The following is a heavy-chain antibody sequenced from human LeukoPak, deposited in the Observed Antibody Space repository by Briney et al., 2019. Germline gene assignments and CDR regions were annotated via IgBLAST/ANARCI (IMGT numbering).Heavy chain of an antibody. CDR2: IYPGDSDT. Sequence: GESLKISCKGSGYSFTSYWIGWVRQMPGKGLEWMGIIYPGDSDTRYSPSFQGQVTISADKSISTAYLQWSSLKASDTAMYYCAGAARDSSGYYPTNFDYWGQGTLVTVSS. CDR1: GYSFTSYW. J-gene: IGHJ4*02. V-gene: IGHV5-51*01. D-gene: IGHD3-22*01. CDR3: AGAARDSSGYYPTNFDY.